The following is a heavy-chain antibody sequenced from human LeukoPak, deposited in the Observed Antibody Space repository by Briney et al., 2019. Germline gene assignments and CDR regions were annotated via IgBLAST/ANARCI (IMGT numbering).Heavy chain of an antibody. CDR1: GFTFSSYG. D-gene: IGHD3-10*01. CDR2: IHPDGSYI. Sequence: GGSLRLSCAASGFTFSSYGMHWVRQAPGKGLEWMALIHPDGSYIFYADSVKGRFTISRDKSKNTLYLEMNSLRPEDTALYYCARGGGVLVWFGGGMDVWGQGTTVTVSS. V-gene: IGHV3-30*02. J-gene: IGHJ6*02. CDR3: ARGGGVLVWFGGGMDV.